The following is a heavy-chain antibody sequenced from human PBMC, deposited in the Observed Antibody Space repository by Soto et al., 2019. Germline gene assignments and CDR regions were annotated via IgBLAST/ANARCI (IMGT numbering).Heavy chain of an antibody. CDR3: AREGGFHPTTYFDY. CDR2: TYYRSKWYN. CDR1: GDSVSSNSAA. Sequence: KQSPTLSLTCAISGDSVSSNSAAWNWIRQSPSRGLEWLGRTYYRSKWYNDYAVSVKSRITINPDTSKNQFSLQLNSVTPEDTAVYYCAREGGFHPTTYFDYWGQGTLVTVSS. D-gene: IGHD6-25*01. V-gene: IGHV6-1*01. J-gene: IGHJ4*02.